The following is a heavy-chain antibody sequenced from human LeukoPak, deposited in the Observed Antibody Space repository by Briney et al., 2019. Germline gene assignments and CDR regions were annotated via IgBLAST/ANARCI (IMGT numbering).Heavy chain of an antibody. V-gene: IGHV4-34*01. CDR2: INHSGST. Sequence: SETLSLTCAVYGGSFSGYYWSWIRQPPGKGLEWIGEINHSGSTNYNPSLKSRVTISVDTSKNQFSLKLSSVTAADTAVYYCARLIGRAYYYYYYMDVWGKGTTVTISS. CDR1: GGSFSGYY. CDR3: ARLIGRAYYYYYYMDV. J-gene: IGHJ6*03. D-gene: IGHD3-16*01.